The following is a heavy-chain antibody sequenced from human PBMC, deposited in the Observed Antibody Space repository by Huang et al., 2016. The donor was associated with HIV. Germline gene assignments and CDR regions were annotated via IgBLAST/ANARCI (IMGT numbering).Heavy chain of an antibody. CDR3: VRAKEKGYDFWSGYRY. D-gene: IGHD3-3*01. J-gene: IGHJ4*01. CDR2: IGSDGSST. V-gene: IGHV3-74*02. CDR1: GFMFSDYW. Sequence: EVELAESGGGSVRPGQSLRLSCVGSGFMFSDYWMHWVRQIPGKGLMGGASIGSDGSSTSYADSVKGRFTIYRDNAKNTVYLQMSSLRVDDTAVYYCVRAKEKGYDFWSGYRYWGQGVQVTVSS.